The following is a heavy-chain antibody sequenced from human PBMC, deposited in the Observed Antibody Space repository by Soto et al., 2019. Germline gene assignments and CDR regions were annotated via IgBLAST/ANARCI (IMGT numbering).Heavy chain of an antibody. CDR1: RYIFKTYW. J-gene: IGHJ4*02. Sequence: GASLKMTGMACRYIFKTYWIGWVRQVPGKGLEWMGIIYPGDFDTRYSPSFQGHVTMSVDKSINTAYLQWSSLETSDTPMYYCARLLGYSYGHQELFEYWRQGTPVIASS. V-gene: IGHV5-51*01. D-gene: IGHD5-18*01. CDR3: ARLLGYSYGHQELFEY. CDR2: IYPGDFDT.